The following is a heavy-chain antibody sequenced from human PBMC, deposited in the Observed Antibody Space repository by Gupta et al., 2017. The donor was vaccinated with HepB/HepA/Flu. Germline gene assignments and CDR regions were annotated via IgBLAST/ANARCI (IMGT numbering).Heavy chain of an antibody. J-gene: IGHJ4*02. D-gene: IGHD7-27*01. V-gene: IGHV1-2*02. Sequence: QVQLVQSGAAMTEPGASVKVSCKASGYSLLDSHMHWVRQAPGQGREWLGWINPRSGSTKFAQRFQGRVTRTRDTSISTAYMDLHRLRSDDTAVYYCARSDWGRYDFDYWGQGTLVTVSA. CDR2: INPRSGST. CDR1: GYSLLDSH. CDR3: ARSDWGRYDFDY.